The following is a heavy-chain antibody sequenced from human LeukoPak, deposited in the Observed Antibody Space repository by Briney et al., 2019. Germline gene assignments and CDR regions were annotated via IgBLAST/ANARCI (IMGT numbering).Heavy chain of an antibody. CDR3: ARDDSSSWYWDY. D-gene: IGHD6-13*01. Sequence: SETLSLTCTVSGGSISSYYWSWIRQPPGKGLEWIGYIYYSGSTNYNPSLKSRVTMSVDTSKNQFSLKLSSVTAADTAVYYCARDDSSSWYWDYWGQGTLVTVSS. V-gene: IGHV4-59*12. CDR2: IYYSGST. CDR1: GGSISSYY. J-gene: IGHJ4*02.